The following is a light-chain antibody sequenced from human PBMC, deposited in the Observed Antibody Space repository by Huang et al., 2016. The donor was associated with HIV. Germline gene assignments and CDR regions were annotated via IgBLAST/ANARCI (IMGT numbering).Light chain of an antibody. CDR3: QHYGTLFT. V-gene: IGKV3-20*01. CDR2: GAS. J-gene: IGKJ2*01. Sequence: EIILTQSPATLSLSPGERPTLSCRASQSVSASNLAWYQQKLGQAPRLLIYGASTRATGIADRFSASGSGTDFTLTISRLEPEDFAVYYCQHYGTLFTFGQGTEVEIK. CDR1: QSVSASN.